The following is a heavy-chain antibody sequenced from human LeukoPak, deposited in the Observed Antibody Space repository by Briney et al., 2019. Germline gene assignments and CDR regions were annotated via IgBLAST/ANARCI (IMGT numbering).Heavy chain of an antibody. CDR1: GGSISSYY. CDR2: IYYSGST. CDR3: ARNILLTMVRGDDAFDI. Sequence: WETLSLTCTVSGGSISSYYWSWIRQPPGKGLEWIGYIYYSGSTNYKPSLKSRVTISVDTTKNQFSLQLRSGTSGDTAGDDCARNILLTMVRGDDAFDIWGQGTMVTVSS. D-gene: IGHD3-10*01. V-gene: IGHV4-59*08. J-gene: IGHJ3*02.